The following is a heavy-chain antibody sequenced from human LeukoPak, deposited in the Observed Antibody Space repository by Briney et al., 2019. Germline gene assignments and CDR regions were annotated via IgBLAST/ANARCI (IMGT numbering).Heavy chain of an antibody. CDR1: GFTFSSYS. CDR3: AQNFYDSSGLYFDY. Sequence: GGSLRLSCAASGFTFSSYSMNWVRQAPGKGLEWVSSISSSSNYIYYADSVKGRFTISRDNAKNSLYLQMNSLRAEDTAVYYCAQNFYDSSGLYFDYWGQGTLVTVSS. D-gene: IGHD3-22*01. CDR2: ISSSSNYI. V-gene: IGHV3-21*01. J-gene: IGHJ4*02.